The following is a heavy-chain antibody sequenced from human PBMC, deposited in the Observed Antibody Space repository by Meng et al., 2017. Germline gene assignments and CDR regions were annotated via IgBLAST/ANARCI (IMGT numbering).Heavy chain of an antibody. CDR3: ARDRVTGTTGYRWFDP. CDR2: ISSSGSTI. CDR1: GFTFSSYE. J-gene: IGHJ5*02. D-gene: IGHD1-7*01. V-gene: IGHV3-48*03. Sequence: GGSLRLSCAASGFTFSSYEMNWVRQAPGKGLEWVSYISSSGSTIYYADSVKGRFTISRDNSKNTLYLQMNSLRAEDTAVYYCARDRVTGTTGYRWFDPWGQGTLVTVSS.